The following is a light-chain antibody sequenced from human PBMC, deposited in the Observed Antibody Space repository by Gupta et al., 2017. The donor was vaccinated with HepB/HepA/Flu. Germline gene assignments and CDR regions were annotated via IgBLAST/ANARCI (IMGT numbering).Light chain of an antibody. CDR3: QQYNNWPPRT. CDR1: QSVTTN. J-gene: IGKJ1*01. Sequence: EVVMTQSPATLSVSPGDGATLSCRASQSVTTNLAWYQQKPGQAPRLLIHGASTRASDIPARFSGSGSGTDFTLTISNLQPEDSAIYYCQQYNNWPPRTFGQGTKVEIK. CDR2: GAS. V-gene: IGKV3-15*01.